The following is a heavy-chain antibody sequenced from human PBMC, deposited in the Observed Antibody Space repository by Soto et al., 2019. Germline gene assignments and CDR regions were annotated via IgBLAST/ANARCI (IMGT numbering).Heavy chain of an antibody. CDR2: VSFSGSK. CDR1: GDSARNSCYY. V-gene: IGHV4-39*01. CDR3: TRGSTWQGRDWFDP. J-gene: IGHJ5*02. D-gene: IGHD6-13*01. Sequence: QLLLQASGPGLVKPSETMSLTCTVSGDSARNSCYYWGWIRQSPGKRLEWIGSVSFSGSKYYNPSIRSRVTSSVDTSKTLIARKLRSVTAADTAVYVCTRGSTWQGRDWFDPRGQGTLVTVSS.